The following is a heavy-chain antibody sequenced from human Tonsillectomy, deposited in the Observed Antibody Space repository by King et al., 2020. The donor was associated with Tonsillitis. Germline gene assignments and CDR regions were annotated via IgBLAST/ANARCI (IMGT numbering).Heavy chain of an antibody. J-gene: IGHJ4*02. Sequence: VQLGESGGGLVQPGRSLRLSCAASGFTFDDYAMHWVRQAPGKGLEWVSGISWNSGSIGYADSVKGRITISIDNAKNSLYLKMNSLRAEDTALYYSAKGAGITIFGVVIMDWGQGTLVTVSS. D-gene: IGHD3-3*01. V-gene: IGHV3-9*01. CDR1: GFTFDDYA. CDR2: ISWNSGSI. CDR3: AKGAGITIFGVVIMD.